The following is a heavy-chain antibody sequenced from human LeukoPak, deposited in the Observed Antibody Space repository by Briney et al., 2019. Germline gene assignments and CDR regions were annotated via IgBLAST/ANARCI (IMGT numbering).Heavy chain of an antibody. CDR3: AKHIAAAGTGGYFDY. CDR2: ISYDGSNK. V-gene: IGHV3-30*18. D-gene: IGHD6-13*01. J-gene: IGHJ4*02. Sequence: GGSLRLSCAASGFTFSSYGMHWVRQAPGKGLEWVAVISYDGSNKYYADSVKGRFTISRDNSKNTLYLQMNSLRAEDTAVYYCAKHIAAAGTGGYFDYWGQGTLVTASS. CDR1: GFTFSSYG.